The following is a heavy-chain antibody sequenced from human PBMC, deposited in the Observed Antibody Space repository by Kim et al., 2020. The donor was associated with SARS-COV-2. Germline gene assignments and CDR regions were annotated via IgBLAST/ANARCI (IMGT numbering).Heavy chain of an antibody. D-gene: IGHD3-22*01. V-gene: IGHV4-4*02. Sequence: SETLSLTCVVSGASISSSSCWSWVRQTPGKGLEWIGEVDHSGTTSYNVSLKSRVTISVDKSKNQFSLRVNSVSAADTAVYYCARGVSSAWTLRAWFDPWGQGTLVTVSP. CDR1: GASISSSSC. CDR3: ARGVSSAWTLRAWFDP. J-gene: IGHJ5*02. CDR2: VDHSGTT.